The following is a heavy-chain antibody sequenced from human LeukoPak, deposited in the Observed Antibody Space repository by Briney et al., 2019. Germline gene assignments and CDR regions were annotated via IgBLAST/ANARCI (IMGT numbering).Heavy chain of an antibody. CDR1: GGSFSGYY. Sequence: SETLSLTCAVYGGSFSGYYWSWIRQPPGKGLEWIGEINHSGSTNYNPSLKSRVTISVDTSKNQFSLSLSSVTAADTAVYYCARYHQPSGPNWLDRWGQGTLVTVSS. D-gene: IGHD2-15*01. CDR3: ARYHQPSGPNWLDR. V-gene: IGHV4-34*01. CDR2: INHSGST. J-gene: IGHJ5*02.